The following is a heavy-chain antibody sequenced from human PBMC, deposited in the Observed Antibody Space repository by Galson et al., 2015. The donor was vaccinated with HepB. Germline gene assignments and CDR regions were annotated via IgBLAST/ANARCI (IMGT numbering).Heavy chain of an antibody. D-gene: IGHD7-27*01. V-gene: IGHV3-74*03. CDR3: GTDKWGFPDY. Sequence: SLRLSCAASGFTFRNYWMVWVRQAPGKGLVWVSRIKGDGSGITYVDSVKGRFTISRDNAKNTVYLEMNSLRDEDTAVYYCGTDKWGFPDYWGQGTLVPVSS. J-gene: IGHJ4*02. CDR1: GFTFRNYW. CDR2: IKGDGSGI.